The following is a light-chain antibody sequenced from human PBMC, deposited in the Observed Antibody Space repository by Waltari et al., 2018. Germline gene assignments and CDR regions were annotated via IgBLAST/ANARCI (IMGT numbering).Light chain of an antibody. J-gene: IGLJ2*01. V-gene: IGLV1-44*01. CDR3: AAWDDSLKVVL. CDR2: SHV. Sequence: QSMLTQPPSASGSPGQRVSISCSGGSSNIGSNVLTWYKQLPGTAPKLLMYSHVIRPSGVPDRFSGSRSGTSGSLAISGLQSEDEADYYCAAWDDSLKVVLFGGGTKLTVL. CDR1: SSNIGSNV.